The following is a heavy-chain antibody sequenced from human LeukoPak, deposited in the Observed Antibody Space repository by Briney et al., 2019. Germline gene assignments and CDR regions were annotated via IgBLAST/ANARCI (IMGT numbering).Heavy chain of an antibody. Sequence: SETLSLTCTVSGGSISSYYWSWIRQPPGKGLEWIGYIYYSGSTNYNPSLKSRVTISVDTSKNQFSLKLSSVTAADTAVYYCASANYYYYYYMDVWGEGTTVTVSS. CDR2: IYYSGST. CDR1: GGSISSYY. CDR3: ASANYYYYYYMDV. J-gene: IGHJ6*03. V-gene: IGHV4-59*01.